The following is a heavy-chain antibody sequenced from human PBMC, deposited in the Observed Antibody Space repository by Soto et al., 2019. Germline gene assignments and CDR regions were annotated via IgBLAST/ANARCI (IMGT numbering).Heavy chain of an antibody. CDR3: ARDPPLTY. CDR1: GGSISSSSYY. Sequence: SXTLSLTCTVSGGSISSSSYYWGWIRQPPGKGLEWIGSIYHSGSTYYNPSLKSRVTISVDTSKNQFSLKLSSVTAADTAVYYCARDPPLTYWGQGTLVTVSS. J-gene: IGHJ4*02. V-gene: IGHV4-39*07. CDR2: IYHSGST. D-gene: IGHD3-16*01.